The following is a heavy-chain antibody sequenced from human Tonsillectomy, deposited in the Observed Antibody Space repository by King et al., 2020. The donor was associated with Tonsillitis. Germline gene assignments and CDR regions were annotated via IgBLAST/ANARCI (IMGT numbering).Heavy chain of an antibody. CDR1: GFTFSTYG. CDR3: AKDSRYFEWLLRDGSMDV. J-gene: IGHJ6*02. D-gene: IGHD3-9*01. CDR2: ISYDGTTK. V-gene: IGHV3-30*18. Sequence: VQLVESGGGVVQPGRSLRLSCAASGFTFSTYGMHWVRQAPGKGLEWVAVISYDGTTKYYSDSVKGRFTISRDISKNTLYLQMNSLRAEDTAVYYCAKDSRYFEWLLRDGSMDVWGQGTTVTVSS.